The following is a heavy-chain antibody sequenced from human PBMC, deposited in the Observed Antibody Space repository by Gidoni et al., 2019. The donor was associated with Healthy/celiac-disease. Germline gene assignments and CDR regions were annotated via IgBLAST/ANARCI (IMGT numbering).Heavy chain of an antibody. V-gene: IGHV4-34*01. Sequence: QVQLQQWGSGLLRPSETLSLTCAVYGGSFRGYYWSWIRQPTGKGLAWIGEINHSGTTNYNPSLKGRVTMTVDTSKNQCSLKLSSGAAADTAVYYCARGQGEAAGNVYWGQGTLVTVSS. CDR1: GGSFRGYY. J-gene: IGHJ4*02. D-gene: IGHD6-13*01. CDR2: INHSGTT. CDR3: ARGQGEAAGNVY.